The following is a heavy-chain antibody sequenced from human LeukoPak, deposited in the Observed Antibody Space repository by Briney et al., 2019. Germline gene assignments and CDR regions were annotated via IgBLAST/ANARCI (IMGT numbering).Heavy chain of an antibody. Sequence: SETLSLTCTVSGVSISSSNSYWGWIRQPPGKGLEWIGSIYYSGNTYYNASLKSQVSISIDTSKNQFSLKLTSVTAADTAVYYCARHLPRSGYRRGFGYWGQGTLVTVSS. D-gene: IGHD3-22*01. CDR3: ARHLPRSGYRRGFGY. CDR2: IYYSGNT. J-gene: IGHJ4*02. CDR1: GVSISSSNSY. V-gene: IGHV4-39*01.